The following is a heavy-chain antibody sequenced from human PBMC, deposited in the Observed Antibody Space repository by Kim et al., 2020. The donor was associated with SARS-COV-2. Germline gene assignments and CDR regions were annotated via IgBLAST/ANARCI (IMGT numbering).Heavy chain of an antibody. D-gene: IGHD2-15*01. CDR2: ISWNSGSI. CDR1: GFTFDDYA. J-gene: IGHJ3*02. CDR3: AKDGGGDDAFDI. V-gene: IGHV3-9*01. Sequence: GGSLRLSCAASGFTFDDYAMHWVRQAPGKGLEWVSGISWNSGSIGYADSVKGRFTISRDNAKNSLYLQMNSLRAEDTALYYCAKDGGGDDAFDIWGQGTMFTVSS.